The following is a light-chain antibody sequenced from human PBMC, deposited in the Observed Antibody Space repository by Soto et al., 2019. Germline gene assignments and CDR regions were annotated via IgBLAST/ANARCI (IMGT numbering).Light chain of an antibody. CDR2: GAS. J-gene: IGKJ5*01. Sequence: EIVLTQSPGTLSLSPGERATHSCRASQSVSSSYLAWYQQKPGQPPRLLIYGASSRATGIPDRFSGSGSGTDFTLTISRLEPEDFAVFYSQHYDSSPITLGQGTRLETK. CDR1: QSVSSSY. V-gene: IGKV3-20*01. CDR3: QHYDSSPIT.